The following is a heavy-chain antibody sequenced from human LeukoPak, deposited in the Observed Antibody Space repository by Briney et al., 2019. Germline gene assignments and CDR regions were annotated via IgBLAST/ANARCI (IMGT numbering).Heavy chain of an antibody. CDR3: ATRAVAAPY. V-gene: IGHV3-23*01. CDR2: ISGSGGNT. CDR1: GFTFSSYA. J-gene: IGHJ4*02. D-gene: IGHD6-19*01. Sequence: GGSLRLSCAASGFTFSSYAMSWVRQAPGKGLEWVSAISGSGGNTQYADSVKGRFTIFRDSSKNTLYLQMNSLRVEDTAVYYCATRAVAAPYWGQGTLVTVSS.